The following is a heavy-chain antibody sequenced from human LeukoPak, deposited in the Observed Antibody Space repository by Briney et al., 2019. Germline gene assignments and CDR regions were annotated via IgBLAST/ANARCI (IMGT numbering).Heavy chain of an antibody. D-gene: IGHD3-3*01. Sequence: GGSLRLSCAASGFTLSSYTMSWVRQAPGKGLEWVSAISGSGGSAYYADSVKGRFTISRDNYKNTLYLQMNSLRAEDTAVYYCAKVDGNTIFEVFDYWGQGTLVTVSS. V-gene: IGHV3-23*01. CDR1: GFTLSSYT. J-gene: IGHJ4*02. CDR2: ISGSGGSA. CDR3: AKVDGNTIFEVFDY.